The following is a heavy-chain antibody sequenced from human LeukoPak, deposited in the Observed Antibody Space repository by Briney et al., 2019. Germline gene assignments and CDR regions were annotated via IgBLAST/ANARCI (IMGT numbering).Heavy chain of an antibody. CDR3: ARDGSNSPRVPHDY. V-gene: IGHV1-18*01. Sequence: ASVKVSCKASGYTFTSYGISWVRQAPGQGLEWMGWISAYNGNTNYAQKLQGRVTMTTDTSTSTACMELRSLRSDDTAVYYCARDGSNSPRVPHDYWGQGTLVTVSS. CDR1: GYTFTSYG. CDR2: ISAYNGNT. J-gene: IGHJ4*02. D-gene: IGHD4-23*01.